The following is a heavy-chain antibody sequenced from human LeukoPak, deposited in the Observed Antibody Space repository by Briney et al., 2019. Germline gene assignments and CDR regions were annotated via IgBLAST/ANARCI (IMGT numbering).Heavy chain of an antibody. CDR1: GFTFSSYT. J-gene: IGHJ4*02. Sequence: PGRTLRLSCTASGFTFSSYTMTWVRQAPGKGLKWVSTITTGDGNTYYADSVKGRFTVSRDDSKNTLYLQMNSLRAEDTAVYYCAKDGGLWVSAHWGDSWGRGTLVTVSS. D-gene: IGHD7-27*01. V-gene: IGHV3-23*01. CDR3: AKDGGLWVSAHWGDS. CDR2: ITTGDGNT.